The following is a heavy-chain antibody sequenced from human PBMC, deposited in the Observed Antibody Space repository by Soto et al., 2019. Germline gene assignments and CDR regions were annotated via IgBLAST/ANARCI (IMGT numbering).Heavy chain of an antibody. CDR1: GFTFSSYG. CDR3: AKDRQDDDILTGYYYYYGMDV. CDR2: ISYDGSNK. J-gene: IGHJ6*02. D-gene: IGHD3-9*01. Sequence: GGSLRLSCAASGFTFSSYGMHWVRQAPGKGLEWVAVISYDGSNKYYADSVKGRFTISRDNSKNTLYLQMNSLRAEDTAVYYCAKDRQDDDILTGYYYYYGMDVWGQGTTVTVSS. V-gene: IGHV3-30*18.